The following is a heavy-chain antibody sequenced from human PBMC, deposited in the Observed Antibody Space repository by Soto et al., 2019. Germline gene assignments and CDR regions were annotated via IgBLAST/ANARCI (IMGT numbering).Heavy chain of an antibody. V-gene: IGHV3-7*03. J-gene: IGHJ6*02. CDR3: VRTQCESWSLDHYGMDD. D-gene: IGHD6-19*01. Sequence: DVQLAESGGGLVQPGGSLRLSCVASGQTFNRYWMSWVRQAPGKGLEWVANIKHDGSEEYYVDSVKGRFTISRDNAKQSLSLPMSRLTAEDTPMYDSVRTQCESWSLDHYGMDDWGPGTTVIVSS. CDR1: GQTFNRYW. CDR2: IKHDGSEE.